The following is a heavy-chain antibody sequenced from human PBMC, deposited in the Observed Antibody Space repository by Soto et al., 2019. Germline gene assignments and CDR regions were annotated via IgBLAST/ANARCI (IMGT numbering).Heavy chain of an antibody. CDR3: AKDWGYDSSGKYNWFDP. V-gene: IGHV3-23*01. CDR1: GFTFNNYA. D-gene: IGHD3-22*01. J-gene: IGHJ5*02. Sequence: PGWSLRLSCAASGFTFNNYAMTWVRQAPGKGLEWVSTISGSGGSTYYADSVKGRFTISRDNSKNTLYLQMNSLRAEDAAVYYCAKDWGYDSSGKYNWFDPWGQGTLVTLSS. CDR2: ISGSGGST.